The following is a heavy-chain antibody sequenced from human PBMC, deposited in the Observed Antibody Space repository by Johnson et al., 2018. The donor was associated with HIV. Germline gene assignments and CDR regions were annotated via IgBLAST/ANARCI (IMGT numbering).Heavy chain of an antibody. J-gene: IGHJ3*02. D-gene: IGHD3-9*01. Sequence: VQLVESGGGVVQPGRSLRLSCAASGCTLRSYGMAWVRQAPGKGLEWVSGIHWNGGSTGYAESVKGRFTISRDNAKNSLYLQMNSLRAEDTAVYYCAKDLRVFDWFNAYDAFDIWGQGTMVTVSS. CDR2: IHWNGGST. CDR3: AKDLRVFDWFNAYDAFDI. V-gene: IGHV3-20*04. CDR1: GCTLRSYG.